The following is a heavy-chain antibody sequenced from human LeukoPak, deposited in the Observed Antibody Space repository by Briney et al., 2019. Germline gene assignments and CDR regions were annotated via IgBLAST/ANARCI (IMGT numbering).Heavy chain of an antibody. Sequence: PSETLSLTCAVYGGSFSGYYWSWIRQPPGKGLEWIGETNHSGSTNYNPSLKSRVTISVDTSKNQFSLKLSSVTAADTAVYYCARARNYYDSSGPTSDAFDIWGQGTMVTVSS. J-gene: IGHJ3*02. CDR3: ARARNYYDSSGPTSDAFDI. CDR1: GGSFSGYY. CDR2: TNHSGST. V-gene: IGHV4-34*01. D-gene: IGHD3-22*01.